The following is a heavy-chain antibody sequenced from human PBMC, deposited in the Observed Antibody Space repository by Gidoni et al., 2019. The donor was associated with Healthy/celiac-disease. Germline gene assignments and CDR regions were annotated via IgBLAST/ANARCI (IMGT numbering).Heavy chain of an antibody. V-gene: IGHV3-23*04. J-gene: IGHJ3*02. CDR2: ISGSGGST. CDR1: GFTFSSYA. Sequence: EVQLVESGGGLVQPGGSLSLPCAASGFTFSSYAMSWVRQAPGKGLEWVSAISGSGGSTYYADSVKGRFTISRDNSKSTLYLQMNSLRAEDTAVYYCAKDQVGALKTDAFDIWGQGTMVTVSS. D-gene: IGHD1-26*01. CDR3: AKDQVGALKTDAFDI.